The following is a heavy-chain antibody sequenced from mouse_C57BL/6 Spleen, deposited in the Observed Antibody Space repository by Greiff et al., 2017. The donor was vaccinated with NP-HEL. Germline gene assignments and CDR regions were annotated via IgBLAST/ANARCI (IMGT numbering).Heavy chain of an antibody. J-gene: IGHJ4*01. CDR1: GYAFSSSW. D-gene: IGHD1-1*01. Sequence: VQQSGPELVKPGASVKISCKASGYAFSSSWMNWVKQRPGKGLEWIGRIYPGDGDTNYNGKFKGKATLTADKSSSTAYMQLSSLTSEDSAVYFCARSITTVVAGYYYAMDYWGQGTSVTVSS. V-gene: IGHV1-82*01. CDR2: IYPGDGDT. CDR3: ARSITTVVAGYYYAMDY.